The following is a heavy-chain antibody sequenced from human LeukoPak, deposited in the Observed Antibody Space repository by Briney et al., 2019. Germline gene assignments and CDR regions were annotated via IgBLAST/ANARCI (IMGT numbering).Heavy chain of an antibody. Sequence: SETLSLTCTVSGDSISGSNYHWGWIRQPPGKGLEWLGTVHHTGRALYNPSLRGRTTVSVDTSKNQFSLKLTSVTAADTAVYYCAREPDAWGQGTLVTVSS. CDR1: GDSISGSNYH. CDR2: VHHTGRA. CDR3: AREPDA. V-gene: IGHV4-39*07. J-gene: IGHJ5*02.